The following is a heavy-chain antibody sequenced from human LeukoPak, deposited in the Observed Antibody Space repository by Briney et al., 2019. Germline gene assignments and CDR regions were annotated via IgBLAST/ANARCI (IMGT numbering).Heavy chain of an antibody. CDR2: INHSGST. CDR3: ARGSNWSHYYYMDV. CDR1: GGSFSGYY. V-gene: IGHV4-34*01. D-gene: IGHD1-1*01. Sequence: PSETLSLTCAVYGGSFSGYYWSWIRQPPGKGLEWIGEINHSGSTNYNPSLKSRVTISVDTSKNQFSLKLSSVTAADTAVYYCARGSNWSHYYYMDVWGKGTTVTVSS. J-gene: IGHJ6*03.